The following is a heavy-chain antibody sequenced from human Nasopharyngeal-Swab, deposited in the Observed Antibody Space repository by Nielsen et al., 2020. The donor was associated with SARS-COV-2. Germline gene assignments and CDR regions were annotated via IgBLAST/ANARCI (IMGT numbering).Heavy chain of an antibody. D-gene: IGHD6-19*01. Sequence: GESLKISCAASGFTFRNYWMHWVRQAPGKGLEWVSRSNEDGSITSYADSVKGRFAISRHNAKNTLYLQMNSLRAEDTAVYFCASDLSGRDDNWGQGTLVTVAA. V-gene: IGHV3-74*01. J-gene: IGHJ4*02. CDR3: ASDLSGRDDN. CDR1: GFTFRNYW. CDR2: SNEDGSIT.